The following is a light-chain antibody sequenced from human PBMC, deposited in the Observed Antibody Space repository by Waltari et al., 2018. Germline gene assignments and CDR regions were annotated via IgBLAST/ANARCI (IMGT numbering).Light chain of an antibody. CDR3: QQYGSSLVT. CDR2: GAS. Sequence: EIVLTQSPCTLSLSPGDRATLSCRASQSVSSSYLAWYQQKPGQAPRLLIYGASSSATGIPDRFSGSGSGTDFTLTISRLEPEDFAVYYCQQYGSSLVTFGQGTKLEIK. J-gene: IGKJ2*01. V-gene: IGKV3-20*01. CDR1: QSVSSSY.